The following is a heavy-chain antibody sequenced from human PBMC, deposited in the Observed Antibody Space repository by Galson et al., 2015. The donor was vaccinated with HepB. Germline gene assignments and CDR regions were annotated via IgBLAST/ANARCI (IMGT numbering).Heavy chain of an antibody. Sequence: SETLSLTCAVYGGSFSGYYWSWIRQPPGKGLEWIGEINHSGSTNYNPSLKSRVTISVDTSKNQFSLKLSSVTAADTAVYYCARRKYYDFWSGYYRPNDEEAKLYYFDYWGQGTLVTVSS. CDR3: ARRKYYDFWSGYYRPNDEEAKLYYFDY. V-gene: IGHV4-34*01. CDR2: INHSGST. J-gene: IGHJ4*02. CDR1: GGSFSGYY. D-gene: IGHD3-3*01.